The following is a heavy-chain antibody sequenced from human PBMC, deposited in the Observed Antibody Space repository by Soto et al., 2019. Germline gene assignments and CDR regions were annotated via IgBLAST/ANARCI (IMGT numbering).Heavy chain of an antibody. J-gene: IGHJ6*03. CDR3: ARYSYFGWPRTDYDYYMEF. CDR1: GFTFSDYY. D-gene: IGHD3-9*01. CDR2: ISSSGSTI. Sequence: PGGSLRLSCAASGFTFSDYYMSWIRQAPGKGLEWVSYISSSGSTIYYADSVKGRFTISRDNAKNSLYLQMHSLRAEDTAVYYYARYSYFGWPRTDYDYYMEFGCKGNTVTVS. V-gene: IGHV3-11*01.